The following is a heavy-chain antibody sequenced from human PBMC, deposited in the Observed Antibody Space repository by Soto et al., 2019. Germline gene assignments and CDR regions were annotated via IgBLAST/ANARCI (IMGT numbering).Heavy chain of an antibody. D-gene: IGHD5-12*01. CDR3: ARDQGWLRFYYYYYGMDV. J-gene: IGHJ6*02. CDR2: IWYDGSNK. Sequence: GSLRLSCSASGFTFSSYGMHWVRQAPGKGLEWVAVIWYDGSNKYYADSVKGRFTISRDNSKNTLYLQTNSLRAEDTAVYYCARDQGWLRFYYYYYGMDVWGQGTTVTVSS. V-gene: IGHV3-33*01. CDR1: GFTFSSYG.